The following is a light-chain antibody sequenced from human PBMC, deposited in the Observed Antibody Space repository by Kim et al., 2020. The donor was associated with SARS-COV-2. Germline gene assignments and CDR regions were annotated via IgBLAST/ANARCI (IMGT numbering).Light chain of an antibody. V-gene: IGLV1-44*01. CDR2: SNN. CDR1: SSNIGSNT. J-gene: IGLJ3*02. Sequence: GQRVTISCSGSSSNIGSNTVNWYQQRPGTAPKLLIYSNNQRPSGVPDRFSDSKSGTSASLAISGLQSEDEADYYCAAWDDSLNGWVFGGGTQLTVL. CDR3: AAWDDSLNGWV.